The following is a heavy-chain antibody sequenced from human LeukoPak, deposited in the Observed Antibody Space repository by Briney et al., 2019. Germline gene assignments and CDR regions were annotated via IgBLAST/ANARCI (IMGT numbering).Heavy chain of an antibody. Sequence: SETLSLTCTVSGGSISSYYWSWIRQPPGKGLEWIGSIYYSGSTNYNPSLKSRVTISVDTSKNQFSLKLSSVTAADTAVYYCARGVRYFDWLLDPLGGGHQNWFDPWGQGTLVTVSS. J-gene: IGHJ5*02. V-gene: IGHV4-59*01. CDR1: GGSISSYY. CDR3: ARGVRYFDWLLDPLGGGHQNWFDP. CDR2: IYYSGST. D-gene: IGHD3-9*01.